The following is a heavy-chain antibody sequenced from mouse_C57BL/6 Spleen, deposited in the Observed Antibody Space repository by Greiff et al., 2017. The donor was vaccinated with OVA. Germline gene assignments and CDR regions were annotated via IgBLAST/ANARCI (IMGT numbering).Heavy chain of an antibody. CDR1: GFTFSSYA. Sequence: VQLKESGGGLVKPGGSLKLSCAASGFTFSSYAMSWVRQTPEKRLEWVATISDGGGYTYYPDNVKGRFTISRDNAKNNLYLQMSHLKSEDTTMYYCARDRDRGGSYAMDYWGKGTSVTVSS. D-gene: IGHD3-1*01. CDR2: ISDGGGYT. CDR3: ARDRDRGGSYAMDY. J-gene: IGHJ4*01. V-gene: IGHV5-4*01.